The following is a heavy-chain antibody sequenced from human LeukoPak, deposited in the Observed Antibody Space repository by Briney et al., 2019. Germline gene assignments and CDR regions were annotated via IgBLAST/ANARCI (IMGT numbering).Heavy chain of an antibody. J-gene: IGHJ6*02. V-gene: IGHV7-4-1*02. CDR1: GYTFTSYA. CDR2: INTNTGNP. Sequence: GASVKVSCKASGYTFTSYAMNWVRQAPGLGLEWMGWINTNTGNPTYAQGFTGRFVFFLDTSVSTAYLQISSLKAEDTAVYYCARDRIYGSGSYYYYYGMDVWGQGTTVTVSS. D-gene: IGHD3-10*01. CDR3: ARDRIYGSGSYYYYYGMDV.